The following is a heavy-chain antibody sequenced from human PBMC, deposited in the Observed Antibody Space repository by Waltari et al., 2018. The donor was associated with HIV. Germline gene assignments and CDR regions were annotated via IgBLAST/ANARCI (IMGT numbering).Heavy chain of an antibody. CDR3: ATFSSGSYYDILTGFGY. J-gene: IGHJ4*02. V-gene: IGHV1-24*01. Sequence: QVQLVQSGAEVKKPGASVKVSCKVSGYTLTELSMHWVRQAPGKGLEWMGGFDPEDGETIYAKKFQGRVTMTEDTSTDTAYMELSSLRSEDTAVYYCATFSSGSYYDILTGFGYWGQGTLVTVSS. CDR1: GYTLTELS. D-gene: IGHD3-9*01. CDR2: FDPEDGET.